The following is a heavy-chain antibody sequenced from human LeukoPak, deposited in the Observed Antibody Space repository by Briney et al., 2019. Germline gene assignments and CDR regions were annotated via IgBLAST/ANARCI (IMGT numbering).Heavy chain of an antibody. CDR1: GGSFSNKY. CDR2: IHYSGNT. J-gene: IGHJ4*02. CDR3: ARGFTQWLGLFDY. V-gene: IGHV4-59*01. Sequence: SETLSLTCAVYGGSFSNKYWSWLRQPPGKGLEWIGYIHYSGNTNYNPSLKSRVTISVDTSKNQFSLKLSSVTAADTAVYYCARGFTQWLGLFDYWGQGTLVTVSS. D-gene: IGHD6-19*01.